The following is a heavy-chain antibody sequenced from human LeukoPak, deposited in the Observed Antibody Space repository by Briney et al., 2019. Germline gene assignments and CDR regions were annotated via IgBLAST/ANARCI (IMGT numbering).Heavy chain of an antibody. V-gene: IGHV3-7*05. J-gene: IGHJ4*02. CDR1: GLTFSNSW. D-gene: IGHD2-2*01. CDR3: ARDQRYCSSSSCPWEPFDY. CDR2: IKQDGSEI. Sequence: GGSLRLSCAASGLTFSNSWMTWVRQAPGKGLEWVATIKQDGSEIYYVDSVKGRFTISRDNAKNSLYLQMNSLRAEDTAVYYCARDQRYCSSSSCPWEPFDYWGQGTLVTVSS.